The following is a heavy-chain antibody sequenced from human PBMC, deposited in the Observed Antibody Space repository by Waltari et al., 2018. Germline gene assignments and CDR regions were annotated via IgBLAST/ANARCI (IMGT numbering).Heavy chain of an antibody. CDR1: GFSTDW. J-gene: IGHJ3*02. V-gene: IGHV3-7*01. Sequence: DVQPVESGGGLVVPWGTLRRPWEGPGFSTDWMAWVRQAPGKGLQWVANINEDGGEKDYLDSVKGRFTISRDNAKKLVYLEMNTLRAEDTATYYCSKRLEIWGRGTMVAVS. CDR2: INEDGGEK. CDR3: SKRLEI.